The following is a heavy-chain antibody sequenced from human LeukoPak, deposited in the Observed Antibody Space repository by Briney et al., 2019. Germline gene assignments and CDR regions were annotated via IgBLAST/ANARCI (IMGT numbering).Heavy chain of an antibody. CDR3: ARGVLRYFDWLLFPLGAFDI. J-gene: IGHJ3*02. Sequence: SQTLSLTCAISGDSVSSNSAAWNWISQSPSRGLEWLGRTYYRSKWYNDYAVSVKSRITINPDTSKNQFSLQLNSVTPEDTAVYYCARGVLRYFDWLLFPLGAFDIWGQGTMVTVSS. CDR1: GDSVSSNSAA. V-gene: IGHV6-1*01. CDR2: TYYRSKWYN. D-gene: IGHD3-9*01.